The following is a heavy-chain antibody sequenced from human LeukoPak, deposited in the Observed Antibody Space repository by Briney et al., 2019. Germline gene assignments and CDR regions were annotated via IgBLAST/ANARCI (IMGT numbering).Heavy chain of an antibody. CDR2: MNPNSGNT. CDR1: GYTFTSYD. Sequence: ASVKVSCKASGYTFTSYDINWVRQATGQGLEWMGWMNPNSGNTGYAQKFQGRVTMTRNTSISTAYMELSSLRSEDTAVYYCARGADYCSGGSCYPNWFDPWGQGTLVTVSS. J-gene: IGHJ5*02. D-gene: IGHD2-15*01. CDR3: ARGADYCSGGSCYPNWFDP. V-gene: IGHV1-8*01.